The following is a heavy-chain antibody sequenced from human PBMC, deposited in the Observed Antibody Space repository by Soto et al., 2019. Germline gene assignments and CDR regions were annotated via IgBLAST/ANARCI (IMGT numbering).Heavy chain of an antibody. D-gene: IGHD6-6*01. CDR2: ISWNSGSI. J-gene: IGHJ4*02. CDR1: GFTFDDYA. Sequence: GGSLRLSCAASGFTFDDYAMHWVRQAPGKGLEWVSGISWNSGSIGYADSVKGRFIISRDNAKNSLSLQMNSLRADDTALYYCAKDISAVGPAALDYWGQGTLVTVSS. V-gene: IGHV3-9*01. CDR3: AKDISAVGPAALDY.